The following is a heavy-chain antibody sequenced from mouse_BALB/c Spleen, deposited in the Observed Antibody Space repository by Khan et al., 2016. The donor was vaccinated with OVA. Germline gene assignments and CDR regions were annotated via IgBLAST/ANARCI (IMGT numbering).Heavy chain of an antibody. CDR3: ARTARIKY. J-gene: IGHJ2*01. V-gene: IGHV3-2*02. CDR1: GYSITSGYG. Sequence: EVELVESGPGLVKPSQSLSLTCTVTGYSITSGYGWNWIRQFPGNKLEWMGYISYSGSTNYNPSLKSRISITRDTSKNQFSLQLNSVTTEDTATYYCARTARIKYWGQGTTLTVSS. D-gene: IGHD1-2*01. CDR2: ISYSGST.